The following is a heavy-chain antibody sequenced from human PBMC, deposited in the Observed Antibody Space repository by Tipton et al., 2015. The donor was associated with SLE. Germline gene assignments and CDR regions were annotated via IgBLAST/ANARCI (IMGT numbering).Heavy chain of an antibody. CDR1: GFTFSTYA. J-gene: IGHJ4*02. D-gene: IGHD1-26*01. Sequence: SLRLSCVASGFTFSTYAMHWVRQAPGKGLEWVAVISFDGSNKYYADSVKGRFTISRDNSKNTLYLQMNSLRAEDTAVYYCAKDPIPTGIVGAYFDYWGQGTLVTVSS. V-gene: IGHV3-30*04. CDR2: ISFDGSNK. CDR3: AKDPIPTGIVGAYFDY.